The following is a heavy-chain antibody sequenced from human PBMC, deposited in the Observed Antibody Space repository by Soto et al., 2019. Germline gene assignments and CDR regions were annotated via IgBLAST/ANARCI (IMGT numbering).Heavy chain of an antibody. CDR1: GFTFGDYA. V-gene: IGHV3-49*03. CDR3: TRDDFYDSSGYGPHE. J-gene: IGHJ4*02. CDR2: IRSKAYGGTT. Sequence: PGGSLRLSCTASGFTFGDYAMSWFRQAPGKGLEWVGFIRSKAYGGTTEYAASVKGRFTISRDDSKSIAYLQMNSLKTEDTAVYYCTRDDFYDSSGYGPHEWGQGFLVTVSS. D-gene: IGHD3-22*01.